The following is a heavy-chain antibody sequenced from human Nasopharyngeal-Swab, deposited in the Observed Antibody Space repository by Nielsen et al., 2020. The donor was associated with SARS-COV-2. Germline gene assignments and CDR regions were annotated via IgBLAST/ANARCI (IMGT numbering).Heavy chain of an antibody. CDR2: ITTDGGVR. CDR1: GFPFSNSW. D-gene: IGHD3-10*01. CDR3: ATAGSYRFDN. J-gene: IGHJ4*02. Sequence: GESLKISCSASGFPFSNSWVHWVRQAPGEGLVWVARITTDGGVRNYADSVKGRFTISRDNAMSTLYLQLNNLRSEDTAVYYCATAGSYRFDNWGQGTLLTVSS. V-gene: IGHV3-74*01.